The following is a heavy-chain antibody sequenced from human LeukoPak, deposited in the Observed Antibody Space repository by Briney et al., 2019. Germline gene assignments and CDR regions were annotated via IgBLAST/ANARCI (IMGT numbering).Heavy chain of an antibody. D-gene: IGHD4-17*01. CDR1: GFTFSSYW. V-gene: IGHV3-74*01. CDR2: INSEGTST. CDR3: ARELRTQRPPIDY. J-gene: IGHJ4*02. Sequence: GGSLRLSCAASGFTFSSYWMHWVRQVPGKGLVWVSRINSEGTSTGYADSVKGRFTISRDNAKNTLYLQMNSLRAEDTAVYYCARELRTQRPPIDYWGQGTLVTVSS.